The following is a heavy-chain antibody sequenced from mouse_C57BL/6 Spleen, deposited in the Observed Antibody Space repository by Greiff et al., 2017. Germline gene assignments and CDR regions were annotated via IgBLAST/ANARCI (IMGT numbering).Heavy chain of an antibody. CDR3: ARDYYGSPWFAY. V-gene: IGHV2-6*03. J-gene: IGHJ3*01. CDR2: IWSDGST. CDR1: GFSLTSYG. D-gene: IGHD1-1*01. Sequence: VKLVESGPGLVAPSQSLSITCTVSGFSLTSYGVHWVRQPPGKGLEWLVVIWSDGSTTYNSALKSRLSISKDTSKSQVFLKMNSLQTDDTAMYYCARDYYGSPWFAYWGQGTLVTVSA.